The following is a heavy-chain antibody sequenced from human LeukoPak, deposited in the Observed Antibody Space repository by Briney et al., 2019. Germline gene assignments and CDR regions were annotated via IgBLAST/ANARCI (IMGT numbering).Heavy chain of an antibody. CDR1: GFTFSSYG. CDR3: ARGDYYDILTGKLDY. D-gene: IGHD3-9*01. V-gene: IGHV3-30*02. J-gene: IGHJ4*02. CDR2: IRYDGSNK. Sequence: GGSLRLSCAASGFTFSSYGMHWVRQAPGKVLEWVAFIRYDGSNKYYADSVKGRFTISRDNSKNTLYLQMNSLRAEDTAVYYCARGDYYDILTGKLDYWGQGTLVTVSS.